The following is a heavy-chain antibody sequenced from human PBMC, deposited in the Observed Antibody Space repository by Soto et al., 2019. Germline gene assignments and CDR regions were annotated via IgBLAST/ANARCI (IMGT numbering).Heavy chain of an antibody. V-gene: IGHV1-58*01. CDR3: AADKGYSYGYGTY. J-gene: IGHJ4*02. CDR2: IVVGSGNT. CDR1: GFPFTSSA. D-gene: IGHD5-18*01. Sequence: GXSVKVSCKAAGFPFTSSAVQWGRQARGQRLEWIGWIVVGSGNTDYAQKFQERLTITRDMSTSTAYMDLSSLRSEDTAVYYCAADKGYSYGYGTYWGQGTLVTVSS.